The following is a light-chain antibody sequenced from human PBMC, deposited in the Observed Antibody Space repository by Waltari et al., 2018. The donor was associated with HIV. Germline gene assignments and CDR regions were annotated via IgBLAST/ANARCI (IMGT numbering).Light chain of an antibody. J-gene: IGKJ3*01. V-gene: IGKV2-28*01. CDR2: LGS. Sequence: DIVLTQSPLSLPVTPGEPASISCRSSQSLLYSTGYNYLDWYLQKPGQSPQLLIYLGSNRASGVPDRFSGSGAGTDFTLKISRVEAEDVGAYYCMQARQIPFTFGPGTKVDIK. CDR1: QSLLYSTGYNY. CDR3: MQARQIPFT.